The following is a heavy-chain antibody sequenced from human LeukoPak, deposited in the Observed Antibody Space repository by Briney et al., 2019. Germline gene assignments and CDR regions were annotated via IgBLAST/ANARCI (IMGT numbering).Heavy chain of an antibody. CDR1: GGTFSSYT. CDR3: ARAVDTAMVIFDY. V-gene: IGHV1-69*02. CDR2: IIPILGIA. D-gene: IGHD5-18*01. J-gene: IGHJ4*02. Sequence: SVKVSCKASGGTFSSYTISWARPAPGQGLEWMGRIIPILGIANYAQKFQGRVTLTADKSTSTAYVELSSLRSEDTAVYYCARAVDTAMVIFDYWGQGTLVTVSS.